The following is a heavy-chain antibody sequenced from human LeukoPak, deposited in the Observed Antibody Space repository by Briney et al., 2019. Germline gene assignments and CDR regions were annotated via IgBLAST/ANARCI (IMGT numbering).Heavy chain of an antibody. V-gene: IGHV6-1*01. D-gene: IGHD3-22*01. J-gene: IGHJ4*02. Sequence: SQTLSLTCAISGDSVSSNNTAWTWIRQSPSRGLEWLGRTYYRSRWYNDYAVSVKGRITINPDTSKNQFSLQLNSVTPEDTAVYYCARESRGGFDSSFPFAYWGQGTLVTASS. CDR1: GDSVSSNNTA. CDR2: TYYRSRWYN. CDR3: ARESRGGFDSSFPFAY.